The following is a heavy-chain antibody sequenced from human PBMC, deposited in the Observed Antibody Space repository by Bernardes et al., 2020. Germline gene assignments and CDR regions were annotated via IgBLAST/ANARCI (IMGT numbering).Heavy chain of an antibody. V-gene: IGHV3-33*01. Sequence: GGSLRLSCAASGFTFSSYGMHWVRQAPGKGLEWVAVIWYDGSNKYYADSVKGRFTISRDNSKNTLYLQMNSLRAEETAVYYCASSYDSSGYYRQPFDYWGQGTLVTVSS. CDR3: ASSYDSSGYYRQPFDY. J-gene: IGHJ4*02. CDR2: IWYDGSNK. D-gene: IGHD3-22*01. CDR1: GFTFSSYG.